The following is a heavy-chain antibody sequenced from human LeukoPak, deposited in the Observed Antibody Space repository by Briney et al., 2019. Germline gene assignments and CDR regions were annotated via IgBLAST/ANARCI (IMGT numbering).Heavy chain of an antibody. J-gene: IGHJ4*02. CDR1: GGSISSSNW. V-gene: IGHV4-4*02. Sequence: SGTLSLTCAVSGGSISSSNWWSWVRQPPGKGLEWIGEIYHSGSTNYNPSLKSRVTISVDKSNNQFSLKLSSVTAADTAVYFCARKEYGDHRRFDYWGQGTLVTVSS. CDR2: IYHSGST. D-gene: IGHD4-17*01. CDR3: ARKEYGDHRRFDY.